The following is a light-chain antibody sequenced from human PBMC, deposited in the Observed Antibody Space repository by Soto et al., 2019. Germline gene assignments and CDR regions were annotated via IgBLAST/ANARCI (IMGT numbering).Light chain of an antibody. CDR2: DAS. J-gene: IGKJ1*01. Sequence: DIQMTQSPSTLSASVGDRVTITCRASQSISSWLAWYQQKPGKAPKLLIYDASSLESGVPSRFSGSGSGTEFTLTISSLQPDEFATEYCQQYKSYSLTFGQGTKVEIK. CDR3: QQYKSYSLT. CDR1: QSISSW. V-gene: IGKV1-5*01.